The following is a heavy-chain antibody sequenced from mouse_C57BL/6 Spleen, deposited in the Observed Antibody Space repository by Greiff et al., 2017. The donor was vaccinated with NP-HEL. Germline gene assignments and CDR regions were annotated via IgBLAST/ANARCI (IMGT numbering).Heavy chain of an antibody. Sequence: VQLKQSGPVLVKPGASVKMSCKASGYTFTDYYMNWVKQSHGKSLEWIGVINPYNGGTSYNQKFKGKATLTVDKSSSTAYMELNSLTSEDSAVYYCARYYDGYYWFAYWGQGTLVTVSA. D-gene: IGHD2-3*01. CDR1: GYTFTDYY. CDR3: ARYYDGYYWFAY. J-gene: IGHJ3*01. V-gene: IGHV1-19*01. CDR2: INPYNGGT.